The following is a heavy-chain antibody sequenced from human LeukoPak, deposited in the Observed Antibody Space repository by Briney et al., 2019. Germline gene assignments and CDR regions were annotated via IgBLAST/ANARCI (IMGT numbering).Heavy chain of an antibody. Sequence: SETPSLTCTVSGGSISSYYWSWIRQPPGKGLEWIGYIYYSGSTNYNPSLKSRVTMSVDTSKNQFSLKLSSVTAADTAVYYCARIYSSSWYGYFDYWGQGTLVTVSS. CDR3: ARIYSSSWYGYFDY. CDR1: GGSISSYY. CDR2: IYYSGST. V-gene: IGHV4-59*12. D-gene: IGHD6-13*01. J-gene: IGHJ4*02.